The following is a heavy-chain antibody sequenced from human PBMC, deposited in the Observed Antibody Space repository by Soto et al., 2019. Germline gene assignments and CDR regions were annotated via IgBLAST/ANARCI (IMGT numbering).Heavy chain of an antibody. J-gene: IGHJ4*02. CDR1: GFTFNNFA. V-gene: IGHV3-23*01. CDR2: ISDSGST. D-gene: IGHD2-2*03. CDR3: AKVGGETGYCTRTSCLYYFDY. Sequence: EVQLLESGGGLVQPGGSLRLSCEASGFTFNNFAMSWVRQAPGKGLEWVSTISDSGSTYYANSVKGRFTISRDNSKNTLYLQMNSLLAEDTAVYYCAKVGGETGYCTRTSCLYYFDYWGQGTLVTVSS.